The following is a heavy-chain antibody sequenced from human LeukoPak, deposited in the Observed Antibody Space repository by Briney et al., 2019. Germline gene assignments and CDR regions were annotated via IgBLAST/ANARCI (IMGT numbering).Heavy chain of an antibody. CDR1: GFALSSHW. CDR3: ARNNGMDV. CDR2: VNRDGSET. J-gene: IGHJ6*02. Sequence: PGGSPRLSCAASGFALSSHWMTWVRQVPGRGPEWVANVNRDGSETYYLDSVKGRFTISKDNAKNSLYLQMNSLRAEDTALYHCARNNGMDVWGQGTTVIVSS. V-gene: IGHV3-7*03.